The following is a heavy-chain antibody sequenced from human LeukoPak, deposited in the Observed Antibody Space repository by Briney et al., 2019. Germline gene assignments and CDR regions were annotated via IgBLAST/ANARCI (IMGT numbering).Heavy chain of an antibody. V-gene: IGHV4-59*01. D-gene: IGHD3-22*01. CDR3: ARADYYYDNSGYTYLFDY. CDR1: GGSISYYY. Sequence: PSETLSLTCTVSGGSISYYYWGWIRQPPGKGLEWIGYIYYSGSTNYHPSLKSRVTISVDTSKNQFSLNLSSVTAADTAVYYCARADYYYDNSGYTYLFDYWGQGILVTVSS. J-gene: IGHJ4*02. CDR2: IYYSGST.